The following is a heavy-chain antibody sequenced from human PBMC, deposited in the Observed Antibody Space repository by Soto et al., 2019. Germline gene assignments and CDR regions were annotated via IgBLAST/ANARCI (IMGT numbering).Heavy chain of an antibody. V-gene: IGHV1-18*01. CDR1: GYTFTNYG. J-gene: IGHJ4*02. Sequence: QVQLVQSGAEVREPGASVKVSCKASGYTFTNYGVSWVRQAPGQGLEWMGWIGGYKGNTNYAQKLQGRVTLTTDTPTSTAYMELRSLRSDDTAVYYCAPHTLDTGMPSGYWGQRTLVTVSS. CDR2: IGGYKGNT. CDR3: APHTLDTGMPSGY. D-gene: IGHD5-18*01.